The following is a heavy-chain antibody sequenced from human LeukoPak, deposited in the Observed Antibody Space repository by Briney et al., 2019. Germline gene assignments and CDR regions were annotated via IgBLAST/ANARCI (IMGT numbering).Heavy chain of an antibody. Sequence: SETLSLTCAVYGGSFSGYYWSWIRQPPGKGLEWIGEINHSGSTNYNPSLKSRVTISVDTSKNQFSLKLSSVTAADTAVYYCARATGYSSSWRAIGTYHFDYWGQGTLVTVSS. J-gene: IGHJ4*02. D-gene: IGHD6-13*01. CDR3: ARATGYSSSWRAIGTYHFDY. CDR2: INHSGST. V-gene: IGHV4-34*01. CDR1: GGSFSGYY.